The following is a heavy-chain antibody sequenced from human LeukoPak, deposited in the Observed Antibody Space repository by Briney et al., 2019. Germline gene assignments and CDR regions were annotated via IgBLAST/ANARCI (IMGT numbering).Heavy chain of an antibody. V-gene: IGHV1-69*04. CDR1: GGTFSSYA. CDR3: ARARTMITFGGVRHAFDI. D-gene: IGHD3-16*01. CDR2: IIPILGIA. J-gene: IGHJ3*02. Sequence: SVKVSCKASGGTFSSYAISWVRQAPGQGLEWMGRIIPILGIANYAQKFQGRVTITADKSTSTAYMELSSLRSEDTAVYYCARARTMITFGGVRHAFDIWGQGTLVTVSS.